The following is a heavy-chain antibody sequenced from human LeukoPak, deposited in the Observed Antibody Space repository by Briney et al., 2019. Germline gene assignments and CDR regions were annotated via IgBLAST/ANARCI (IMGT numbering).Heavy chain of an antibody. J-gene: IGHJ4*02. D-gene: IGHD3-16*01. V-gene: IGHV3-23*01. Sequence: PGGSLRLSCAASRLTFSSYVMNWVRQTPGKGLEWLSAISGSGDRTYHADSVKGRFTISRDNSKNTLYLQMNSLRAEDTAVYYCAKDWGEYFDYVWGSFTSLDFWGQGTLVAVSS. CDR2: ISGSGDRT. CDR1: RLTFSSYV. CDR3: AKDWGEYFDYVWGSFTSLDF.